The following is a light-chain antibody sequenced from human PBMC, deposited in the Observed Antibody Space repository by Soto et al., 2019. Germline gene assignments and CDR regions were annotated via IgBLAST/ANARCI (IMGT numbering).Light chain of an antibody. CDR3: QQYYSSPTWT. CDR2: WAS. V-gene: IGKV4-1*01. J-gene: IGKJ1*01. Sequence: DIVMTQSPDSLAVSLGERATINCKSSQSILYSSNNKNYLAWYQQKPGQPPKLLIYWASTRESGVPDRFSGSGSETDFTLTISSLQXXXXXXYYCQQYYSSPTWTFGQGTKVEIK. CDR1: QSILYSSNNKNY.